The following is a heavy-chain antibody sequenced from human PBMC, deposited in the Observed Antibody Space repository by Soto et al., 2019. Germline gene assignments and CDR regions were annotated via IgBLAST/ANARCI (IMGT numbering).Heavy chain of an antibody. CDR3: ARSPRLLELGRFFDY. Sequence: GASVKVSCKASGGTFSSYAISWVRQAPGQGLEWMGGIIPIFGTANYAQKFQGRVTITADESTSTAYMELSSLRSEDTAVYYCARSPRLLELGRFFDYWGQGTLVTVSS. D-gene: IGHD1-7*01. CDR2: IIPIFGTA. CDR1: GGTFSSYA. V-gene: IGHV1-69*13. J-gene: IGHJ4*02.